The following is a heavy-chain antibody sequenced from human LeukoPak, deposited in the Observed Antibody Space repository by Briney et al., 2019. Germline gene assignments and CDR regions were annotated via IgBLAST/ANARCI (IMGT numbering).Heavy chain of an antibody. CDR1: GFTFSSYG. CDR2: ISYDGSNK. D-gene: IGHD6-13*01. CDR3: ASSLPKYSSSWYLFNY. J-gene: IGHJ4*02. Sequence: GGSLRLSCAASGFTFSSYGMHWVRQAPGKGLEWVAVISYDGSNKYYADSVKGRFTISRDNSKNTLYLQMNSLRAEDTAVYYCASSLPKYSSSWYLFNYWGQGTLVTVSS. V-gene: IGHV3-30*03.